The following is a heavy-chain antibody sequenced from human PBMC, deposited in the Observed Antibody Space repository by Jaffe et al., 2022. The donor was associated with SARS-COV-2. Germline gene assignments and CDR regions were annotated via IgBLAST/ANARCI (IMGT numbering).Heavy chain of an antibody. CDR3: AKAVVEFGLYSPNYYYAMDV. D-gene: IGHD2-15*01. CDR1: GFTFTGYA. CDR2: ISGSGGRT. V-gene: IGHV3-23*01. J-gene: IGHJ6*02. Sequence: EVRLLESGGGLVQPGESLRLSCAASGFTFTGYAMSWVRQAPGKGLEWVSAISGSGGRTYYANSVKGRFTISRDNSKNTLYLQMNSLRAGDTAVYYCAKAVVEFGLYSPNYYYAMDVWGRGATVTVSS.